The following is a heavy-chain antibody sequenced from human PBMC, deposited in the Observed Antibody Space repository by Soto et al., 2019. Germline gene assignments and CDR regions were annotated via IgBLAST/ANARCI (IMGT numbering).Heavy chain of an antibody. J-gene: IGHJ5*02. CDR1: GFTFSSYG. Sequence: QVQLVESGGGVVQPGRSLRLSCAASGFTFSSYGMHWVRQAPGKGLEWVAVISYDGSSKYYADSVKGRFTISRDNSKNTLYLQMNSLRADDTSVYYCAKAASGVYGAGSYSWGQGTLVTVSS. D-gene: IGHD3-10*01. CDR3: AKAASGVYGAGSYS. V-gene: IGHV3-30*18. CDR2: ISYDGSSK.